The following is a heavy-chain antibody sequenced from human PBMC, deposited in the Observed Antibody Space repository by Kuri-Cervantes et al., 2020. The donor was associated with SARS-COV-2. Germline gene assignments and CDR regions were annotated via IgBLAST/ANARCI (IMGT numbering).Heavy chain of an antibody. J-gene: IGHJ4*02. CDR3: TRDSLWSGYFNY. CDR2: IRSKAYGGTT. Sequence: GESLKISCTASGFTFGDYAMSWVRQAPGKGLEWVGFIRSKAYGGTTEYAASVKGRFTISRDDSKSIAYLQVNSLKTEDTAVYYCTRDSLWSGYFNYWGQGTLVTVSS. D-gene: IGHD3-3*01. V-gene: IGHV3-49*04. CDR1: GFTFGDYA.